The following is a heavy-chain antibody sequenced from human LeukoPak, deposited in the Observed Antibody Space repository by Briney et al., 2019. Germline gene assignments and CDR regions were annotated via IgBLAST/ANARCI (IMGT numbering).Heavy chain of an antibody. CDR3: ARHVCSGWRCGAFDI. CDR2: IYYSGST. CDR1: GGSISSSSYY. Sequence: KPSETLSLTCTVSGGSISSSSYYWGWIRQPPGKGLEWIGSIYYSGSTYYNPSLKSRVTISVDTSKNQFSLKLSSVTAADTAVCYCARHVCSGWRCGAFDIWGQGTMVTVSS. J-gene: IGHJ3*02. V-gene: IGHV4-39*01. D-gene: IGHD6-19*01.